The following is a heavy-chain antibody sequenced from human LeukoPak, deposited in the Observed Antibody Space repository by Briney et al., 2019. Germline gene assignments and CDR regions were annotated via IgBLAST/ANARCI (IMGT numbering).Heavy chain of an antibody. CDR1: GFTFSAFG. J-gene: IGHJ3*02. D-gene: IGHD2-15*01. CDR2: ISGSGGST. CDR3: AKDLGCSGGSCYSDAFDI. Sequence: GGSLRLSCAASGFTFSAFGMNWVRQAPGKGLEWVSAISGSGGSTYYADSVKGRFTISRDNSKNTLYLQMNSLRAEDTAVYYCAKDLGCSGGSCYSDAFDIWGQGTMVTVSS. V-gene: IGHV3-23*01.